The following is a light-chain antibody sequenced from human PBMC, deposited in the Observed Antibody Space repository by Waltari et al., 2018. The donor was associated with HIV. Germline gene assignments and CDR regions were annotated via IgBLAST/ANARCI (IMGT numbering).Light chain of an antibody. CDR3: QTWDTGIRV. CDR1: SGHSDYA. J-gene: IGLJ3*02. V-gene: IGLV4-69*01. Sequence: QLVLTQSPSASASLGASVKLTCTLSSGHSDYAIARHQQQPEKGPRYLMKLNRDGSHIKGDGIPDRFLVSSSWASRYLTISSLQSEDEADYYCQTWDTGIRVFGGGTKLTVL. CDR2: LNRDGSH.